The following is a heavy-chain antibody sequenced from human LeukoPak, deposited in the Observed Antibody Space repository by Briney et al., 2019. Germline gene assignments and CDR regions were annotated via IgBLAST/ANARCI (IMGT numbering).Heavy chain of an antibody. V-gene: IGHV4-34*01. Sequence: SETLSLTCAVYGGSFSGYYWSWIRQPPGKGLEWIGEIYHSGSTNYNPSLKSRVTISVDTSKNQFSLKLSSVTAADTAVYYCARHGHQPGYSSSWYFDYWGQGTLVTVSS. CDR1: GGSFSGYY. CDR2: IYHSGST. D-gene: IGHD6-13*01. J-gene: IGHJ4*02. CDR3: ARHGHQPGYSSSWYFDY.